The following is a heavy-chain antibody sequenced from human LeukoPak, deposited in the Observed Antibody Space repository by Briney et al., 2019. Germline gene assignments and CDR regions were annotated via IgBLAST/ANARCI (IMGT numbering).Heavy chain of an antibody. V-gene: IGHV3-30-3*01. Sequence: GGSLRLSCAASGFTFSSYAMHWVRQAPGKGLEWVAVISYDGSNKYYADSVKGRFTISRDNSKNTLYLQMNSLRAEDTAVYYCARDREQWLHGGAFDIWGQGTMVTVSS. J-gene: IGHJ3*02. CDR3: ARDREQWLHGGAFDI. D-gene: IGHD6-19*01. CDR1: GFTFSSYA. CDR2: ISYDGSNK.